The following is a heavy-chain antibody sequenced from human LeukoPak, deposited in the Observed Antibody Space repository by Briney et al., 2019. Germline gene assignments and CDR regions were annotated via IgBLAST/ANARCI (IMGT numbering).Heavy chain of an antibody. Sequence: GGSLRLSCAASGFTFSSYSMNWVRQAPGKGLEWVSSISSSSSYIYYADSVKGRFTISRDTSKNTLYPQMNSLRAEDTAVYYCAKSDDSDYWGQGTLVTVSS. V-gene: IGHV3-21*04. J-gene: IGHJ4*02. CDR3: AKSDDSDY. CDR2: ISSSSSYI. CDR1: GFTFSSYS. D-gene: IGHD2-21*01.